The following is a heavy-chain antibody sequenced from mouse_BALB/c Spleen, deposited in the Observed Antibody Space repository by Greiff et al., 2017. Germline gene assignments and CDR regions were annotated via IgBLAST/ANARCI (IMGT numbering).Heavy chain of an antibody. V-gene: IGHV1-4*01. D-gene: IGHD1-1*01. CDR3: AAGSVWFAY. Sequence: LVESGAELARPGASVKMSCKASGYTFTSYTMHWVKQRPGQGLEWIGYINPSSGYTNYNQKFKDKATLTADKSSSTAYMQLSSLTSEDSAVYYCAAGSVWFAYWGQGTLVTVSA. CDR2: INPSSGYT. CDR1: GYTFTSYT. J-gene: IGHJ3*01.